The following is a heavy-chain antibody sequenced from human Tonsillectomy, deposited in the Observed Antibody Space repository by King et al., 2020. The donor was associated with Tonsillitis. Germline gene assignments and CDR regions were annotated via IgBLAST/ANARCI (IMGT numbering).Heavy chain of an antibody. V-gene: IGHV6-1*01. J-gene: IGHJ6*02. CDR1: GDSVSTNSAA. Sequence: VQLQQSGPGLLKPSQTLSLTCAISGDSVSTNSAAWNWIRQSPSRGLEWLGRTYFRSKWNYDHAISVQSRISIKPDTSRNQFSLQLKSVTPEDTAVYYCARLSGSGPWGTSWNVRNYYGMDVWGQGTTVTISS. CDR2: TYFRSKWNY. D-gene: IGHD6-13*01. CDR3: ARLSGSGPWGTSWNVRNYYGMDV.